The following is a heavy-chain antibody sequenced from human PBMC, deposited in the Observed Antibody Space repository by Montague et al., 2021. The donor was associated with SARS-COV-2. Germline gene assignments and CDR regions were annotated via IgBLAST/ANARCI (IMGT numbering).Heavy chain of an antibody. V-gene: IGHV3-20*01. CDR1: GFTFDDYG. CDR3: SRGGGMIRGVVDF. D-gene: IGHD3-10*01. CDR2: ISRTGDRT. J-gene: IGHJ4*02. Sequence: SLRLSCPASGFTFDDYGMSWVRQAPGKGLEWVPGISRTGDRTAYGDSVKGRFTISRDNAKNSLYLQMNSLRVEDTALYHCSRGGGMIRGVVDFWGQGILVSVSS.